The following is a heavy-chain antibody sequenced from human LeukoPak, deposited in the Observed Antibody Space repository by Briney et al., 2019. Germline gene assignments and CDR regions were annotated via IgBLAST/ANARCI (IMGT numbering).Heavy chain of an antibody. V-gene: IGHV4-34*01. Sequence: SETLSLTCAVYGGSFSGYYWSWIRQPPGKGLEWIGEINHSGSTNYNPSLKSRVTISVDTSKNQFSLKLSSVTAADTAVYYCARGRNNWSLYYYYGMDVWGQGTTVTVSS. J-gene: IGHJ6*02. CDR3: ARGRNNWSLYYYYGMDV. CDR2: INHSGST. D-gene: IGHD1-20*01. CDR1: GGSFSGYY.